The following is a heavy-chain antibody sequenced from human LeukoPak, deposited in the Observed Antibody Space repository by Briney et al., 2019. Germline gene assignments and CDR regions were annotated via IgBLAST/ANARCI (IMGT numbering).Heavy chain of an antibody. CDR3: ARGDDYGDYRVDY. J-gene: IGHJ4*02. CDR2: IYTSGST. Sequence: SQTLSLTRTVSGGSISSGSYYWSWIRQPAGKGLEWIGRIYTSGSTNYNPSLKSRVTILVDTSKNQFSLKLSSVTAADTAVYYCARGDDYGDYRVDYWGQGTLVTVSS. CDR1: GGSISSGSYY. V-gene: IGHV4-61*02. D-gene: IGHD4-17*01.